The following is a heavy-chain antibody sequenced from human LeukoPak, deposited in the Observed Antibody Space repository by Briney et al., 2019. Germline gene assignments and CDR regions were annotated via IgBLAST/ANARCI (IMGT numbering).Heavy chain of an antibody. V-gene: IGHV3-64*01. CDR1: GFTLSSYA. CDR2: ISSNGGST. J-gene: IGHJ4*02. CDR3: ARGLPGIAAAGTFDY. Sequence: GGSLRLSCAASGFTLSSYAMHWVRQAPGKGLEYVSAISSNGGSTYYANSVKGRFTISRDNSKNTLYLQMGSLRAEDMAVYYCARGLPGIAAAGTFDYWGQGTLVTVSS. D-gene: IGHD6-13*01.